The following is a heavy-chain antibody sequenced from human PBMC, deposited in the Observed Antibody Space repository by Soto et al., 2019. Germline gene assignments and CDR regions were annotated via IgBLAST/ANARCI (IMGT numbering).Heavy chain of an antibody. J-gene: IGHJ4*02. CDR3: ARHHLLTHVARIAARPHFDY. D-gene: IGHD6-6*01. Sequence: SETLSLTCTVSGGSISSSSYYWGWIRQPPGKGLEWIGSIYYSGSTYYNPSLKSRVTISVDTSKNQFSLKLSSVTAADTAVYYCARHHLLTHVARIAARPHFDYWGQGTLVTVSS. V-gene: IGHV4-39*01. CDR1: GGSISSSSYY. CDR2: IYYSGST.